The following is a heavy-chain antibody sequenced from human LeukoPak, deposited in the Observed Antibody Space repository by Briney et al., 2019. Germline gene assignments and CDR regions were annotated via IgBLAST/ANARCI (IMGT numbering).Heavy chain of an antibody. CDR3: ARAGYSSRFSWFHP. V-gene: IGHV3-48*03. CDR2: ISSSGSTI. D-gene: IGHD6-13*01. J-gene: IGHJ5*02. Sequence: PGGSLRLSCAASGFTFSSYEMNWVRQAPGKGLEWVSYISSSGSTIYYADSVKGRFTISRDNAKNSLYLQMNSPRAEDTAVYYCARAGYSSRFSWFHPWGQGTLVTVSS. CDR1: GFTFSSYE.